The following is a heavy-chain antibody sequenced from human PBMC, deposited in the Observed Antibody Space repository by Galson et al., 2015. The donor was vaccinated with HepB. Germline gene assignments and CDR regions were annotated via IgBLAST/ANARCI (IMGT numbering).Heavy chain of an antibody. J-gene: IGHJ4*02. CDR3: ARGEKDGMVYDFWSGHNSEFDY. Sequence: SVKVSCKASGSTFTSYGISWVRQAPGQGLEWMGWISAYNGNTNYAQKLQGRVTMTTDTSTSTAYMELRSLRSDDTAVYYCARGEKDGMVYDFWSGHNSEFDYWGQGTLVTVSS. V-gene: IGHV1-18*01. D-gene: IGHD3-3*01. CDR2: ISAYNGNT. CDR1: GSTFTSYG.